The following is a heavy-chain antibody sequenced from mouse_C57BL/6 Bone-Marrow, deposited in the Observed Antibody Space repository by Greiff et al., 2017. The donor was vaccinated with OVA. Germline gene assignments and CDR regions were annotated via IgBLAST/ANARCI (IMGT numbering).Heavy chain of an antibody. CDR1: GYSFTDYN. D-gene: IGHD1-1*01. Sequence: EVQLQQSGPELVKPGASVKISCKASGYSFTDYNMNWVKQSNGKSLEWIGVINPNYGTTSYNQKFKGKATLTVDQSSSTAYMQLNSLTSEDSAVYYCAIEKTYYGSSYCYAMDYWGQGTSVTVSS. CDR3: AIEKTYYGSSYCYAMDY. CDR2: INPNYGTT. J-gene: IGHJ4*01. V-gene: IGHV1-39*01.